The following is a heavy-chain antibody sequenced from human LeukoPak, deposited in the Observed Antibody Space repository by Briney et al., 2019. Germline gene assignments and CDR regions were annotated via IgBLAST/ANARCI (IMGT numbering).Heavy chain of an antibody. CDR2: IYYIGST. J-gene: IGHJ4*02. Sequence: SDTLSLACTVPGGSINSSGYYWGWIRQPPGKGLEWIGSIYYIGSTYYNPSLKSRVTISVDTSNNQFSLKLSSVTAADTAVYYCARLSDYWGQGTLVTVSS. V-gene: IGHV4-39*01. CDR1: GGSINSSGYY. CDR3: ARLSDY.